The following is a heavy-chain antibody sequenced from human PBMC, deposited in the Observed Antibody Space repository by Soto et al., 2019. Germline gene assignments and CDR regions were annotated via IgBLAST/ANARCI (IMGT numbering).Heavy chain of an antibody. Sequence: ASVKVSCKASGYTFTSYGISWVRQAPGQGLEWMGWISVYNGNTNYAQKLQGRVTMTTDTSTSTAYMEPRSLRSDDTAVYYCARGDYYDSSGYSNWFDPWGQGTLVTVSS. CDR3: ARGDYYDSSGYSNWFDP. CDR1: GYTFTSYG. J-gene: IGHJ5*02. CDR2: ISVYNGNT. V-gene: IGHV1-18*01. D-gene: IGHD3-22*01.